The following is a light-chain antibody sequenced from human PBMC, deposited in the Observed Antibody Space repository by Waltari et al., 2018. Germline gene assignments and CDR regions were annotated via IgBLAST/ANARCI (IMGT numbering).Light chain of an antibody. J-gene: IGKJ3*01. CDR3: QQYSTSPPT. CDR1: QSVLERSNSKNS. CDR2: WAS. Sequence: DIVMTQSPDSLAVSLGERASITCKSSQSVLERSNSKNSLAWYQQKPGQRPKHLIYWASPRKSGVPALSSGSGSGTDFALIINSLQAEDVAVYCCQQYSTSPPTFGPGTRVDL. V-gene: IGKV4-1*01.